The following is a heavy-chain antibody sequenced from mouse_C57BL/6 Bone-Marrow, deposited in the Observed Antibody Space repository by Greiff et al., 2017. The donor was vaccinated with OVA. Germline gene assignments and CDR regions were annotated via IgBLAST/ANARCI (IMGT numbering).Heavy chain of an antibody. J-gene: IGHJ4*01. CDR1: GYTFTDYY. Sequence: VQRVESGAELVRPGASVKLSCKASGYTFTDYYINWVKQRPGEGLEWIARIYPGSGNTYYNEKFKGKATLTAEKSSSTAYMQLSSLTSEDSAVYFCARRKLGAMDYWGQGTSVTVSS. CDR2: IYPGSGNT. V-gene: IGHV1-76*01. CDR3: ARRKLGAMDY. D-gene: IGHD4-1*01.